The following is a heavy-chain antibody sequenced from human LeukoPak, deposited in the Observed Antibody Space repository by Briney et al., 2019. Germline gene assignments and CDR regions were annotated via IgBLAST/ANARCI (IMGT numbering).Heavy chain of an antibody. CDR2: ISGSGGST. V-gene: IGHV3-23*01. Sequence: GGSLRLSCAASGFTFSSYAMSWVRQAPGKGLEWVSAISGSGGSTYYADSVKGRFTISRDNSKNTLYLQMNSLRAEDTAVYYCARRGDGGRSFDYWGQGTLVTVSS. CDR3: ARRGDGGRSFDY. D-gene: IGHD4-23*01. J-gene: IGHJ4*02. CDR1: GFTFSSYA.